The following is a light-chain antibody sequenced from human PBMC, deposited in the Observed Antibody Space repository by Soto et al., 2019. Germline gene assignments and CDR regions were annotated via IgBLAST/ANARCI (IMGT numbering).Light chain of an antibody. V-gene: IGLV3-1*01. CDR1: KLGDKY. J-gene: IGLJ3*02. Sequence: SYELTQPPSVSVSPGQTASITCSGDKLGDKYACWYQQKPGQSPVLLIYQNTRRPSGIPERFSGSNSGNTATLTISGTQSLDEADYYCQAWDSSTAKGAFGGGTKVTVL. CDR2: QNT. CDR3: QAWDSSTAKGA.